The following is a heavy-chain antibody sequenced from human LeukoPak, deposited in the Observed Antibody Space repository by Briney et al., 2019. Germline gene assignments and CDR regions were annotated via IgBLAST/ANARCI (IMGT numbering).Heavy chain of an antibody. CDR1: GFTFSSYA. Sequence: GGSLRLSCAASGFTFSSYAMSWVRQAPGKGLEWVSAISGSGGSTYYADSVKGRFTISRDNSKNTLCLQMNSLRAEDTAVYYCAKTRGLWFGELFWYFDHWGQGTLVTVSS. CDR2: ISGSGGST. D-gene: IGHD3-10*01. CDR3: AKTRGLWFGELFWYFDH. V-gene: IGHV3-23*01. J-gene: IGHJ4*02.